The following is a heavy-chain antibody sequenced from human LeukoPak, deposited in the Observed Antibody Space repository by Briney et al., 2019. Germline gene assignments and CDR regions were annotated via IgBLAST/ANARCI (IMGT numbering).Heavy chain of an antibody. CDR3: ARIGEYHLRYYFDY. CDR1: GHTFSSYG. CDR2: ISAYDGDT. V-gene: IGHV1-18*01. J-gene: IGHJ4*02. Sequence: ASVKVSCKASGHTFSSYGFAWVRQAPGQGLEWMGWISAYDGDTNYAQKIQGRVTMTTDTSTTTAYMELRSLRSDDTAVYYCARIGEYHLRYYFDYWGQGTLVTVSS. D-gene: IGHD2-2*01.